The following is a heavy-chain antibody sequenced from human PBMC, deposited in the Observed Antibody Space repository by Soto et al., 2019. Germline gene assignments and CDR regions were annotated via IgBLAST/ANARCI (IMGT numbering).Heavy chain of an antibody. Sequence: GASVKVSCKASGGTFSSYGISWVRQAPGQGLEWMGWISAYNGNTNYAQKLQGRVTMTTDTSTSTAYMELRSLRSDDTAVYYCARRRRSRECYYYGMDVWGQGTTVTVSS. J-gene: IGHJ6*02. CDR1: GGTFSSYG. CDR3: ARRRRSRECYYYGMDV. V-gene: IGHV1-18*01. D-gene: IGHD3-10*01. CDR2: ISAYNGNT.